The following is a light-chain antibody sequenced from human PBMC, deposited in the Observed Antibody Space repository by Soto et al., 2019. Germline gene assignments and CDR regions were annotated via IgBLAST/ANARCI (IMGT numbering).Light chain of an antibody. CDR2: AAS. J-gene: IGKJ1*01. CDR3: QQYNSWLWT. CDR1: QFIANH. V-gene: IGKV3-15*01. Sequence: IVVPQSPATLSVSPHERGTFSCKASQFIANHLAWYQHKPGQSPRLLIHAASTGATGIPARFSGSGSGTDFTLIISSLQSEDSAVYYCQQYNSWLWTFGQGTKVDI.